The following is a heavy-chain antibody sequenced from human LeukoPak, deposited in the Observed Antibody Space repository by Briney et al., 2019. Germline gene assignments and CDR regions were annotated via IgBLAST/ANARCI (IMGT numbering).Heavy chain of an antibody. J-gene: IGHJ4*02. V-gene: IGHV3-30*15. Sequence: GRSLRLSCAASGFTFSSYAMYWVRQAPGKGLEWVAVISYDGSNKYYADSVKGRFTISRDNSKNTLYLQMSSLRAEDTAVYYCARGTEWELLTHFDYWGQGTLVTVSS. D-gene: IGHD1-26*01. CDR3: ARGTEWELLTHFDY. CDR1: GFTFSSYA. CDR2: ISYDGSNK.